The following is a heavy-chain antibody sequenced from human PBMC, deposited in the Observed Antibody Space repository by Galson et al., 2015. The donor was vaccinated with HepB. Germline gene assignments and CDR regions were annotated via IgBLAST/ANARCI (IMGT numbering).Heavy chain of an antibody. V-gene: IGHV1-69*04. J-gene: IGHJ4*02. Sequence: SVKVSCKASGGTFSSYAISWVRQAPGQGLEWMGRIIPILGIANYAQKFQGRVTITADKSTSTAYMELSSLRSEDTAVYYCARERITMVRGGLYYFDYWGQGTLVTVSS. CDR1: GGTFSSYA. D-gene: IGHD3-10*01. CDR2: IIPILGIA. CDR3: ARERITMVRGGLYYFDY.